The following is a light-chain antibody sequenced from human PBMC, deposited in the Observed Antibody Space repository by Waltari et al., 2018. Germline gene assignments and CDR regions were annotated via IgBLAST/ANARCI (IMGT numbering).Light chain of an antibody. CDR3: QSYDSRLTAWV. J-gene: IGLJ3*02. V-gene: IGLV1-40*01. Sequence: QSLLTQPPSLSGAPGQRVTISCTGASTTIGAGYAVHWYQQFPGTAPRLLMSRNTDRPAGVPERFSGSKSGTSASLAITGLQAEDEAAYYCQSYDSRLTAWVFGGGTKVTVL. CDR1: STTIGAGYA. CDR2: RNT.